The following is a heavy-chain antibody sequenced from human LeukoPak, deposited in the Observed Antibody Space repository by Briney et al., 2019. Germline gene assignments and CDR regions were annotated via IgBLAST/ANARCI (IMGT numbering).Heavy chain of an antibody. CDR3: ARASKTYYYDSSGYHFDY. Sequence: SETLSLTCAVYGGSFSGYYWSWIRQPPGKGLEWIGEINHSGSTNYNPSLKSRVTISVDTPKNQFSLKLSSVTAADTAVYYCARASKTYYYDSSGYHFDYWGQGTLVTVSS. D-gene: IGHD3-22*01. V-gene: IGHV4-34*01. CDR2: INHSGST. J-gene: IGHJ4*02. CDR1: GGSFSGYY.